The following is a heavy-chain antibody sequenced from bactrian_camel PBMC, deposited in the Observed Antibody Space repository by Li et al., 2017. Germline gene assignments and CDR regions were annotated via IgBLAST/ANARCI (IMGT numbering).Heavy chain of an antibody. D-gene: IGHD6*01. Sequence: HVQLVESGGGSVQAGGSLVLTCAASGRLYDNWCVGWFRQGPTNEREAVATVDSTGRAYYDDSVKGRFTIFQENANNTVYLQMNNLKSEDTAMYYCAAGPAIPLYGDNWRNARYFDLWGQGTQVTVS. V-gene: IGHV3-3*01. J-gene: IGHJ6*01. CDR1: GRLYDNWC. CDR2: VDSTGRA. CDR3: AAGPAIPLYGDNWRNARYFDL.